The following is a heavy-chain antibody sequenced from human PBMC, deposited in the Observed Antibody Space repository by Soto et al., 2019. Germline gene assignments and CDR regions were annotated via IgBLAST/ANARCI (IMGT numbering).Heavy chain of an antibody. D-gene: IGHD1-1*01. CDR2: INHSGST. V-gene: IGHV4-34*01. CDR1: GGSFSGYY. J-gene: IGHJ4*02. CDR3: ARGSTTGTTLAY. Sequence: QVQLQQWGAGLLKPSETLSLTCAVYGGSFSGYYWSWIRQPPGKGLEWIGEINHSGSTNYNPSLKSRVTIAGDTPKNQVSRKLSSGTAADTAVYDCARGSTTGTTLAYWGQGTLVTVSS.